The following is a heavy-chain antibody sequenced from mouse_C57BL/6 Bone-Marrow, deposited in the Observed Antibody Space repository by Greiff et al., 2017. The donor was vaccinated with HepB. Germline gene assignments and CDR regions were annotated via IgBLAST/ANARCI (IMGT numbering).Heavy chain of an antibody. CDR3: AREDYGSSYPWFAY. CDR1: GFTFSSYA. V-gene: IGHV5-4*01. Sequence: DVKLVESGGGLVKPGGSLKLSCAASGFTFSSYAMSWVRQTPEKRLEWVATISDGGSYTYYPDNVKGRFTISRDNAKNNLYLQMSHLKSEDTAMYYCAREDYGSSYPWFAYWGQGTLVTVSA. J-gene: IGHJ3*01. CDR2: ISDGGSYT. D-gene: IGHD1-1*01.